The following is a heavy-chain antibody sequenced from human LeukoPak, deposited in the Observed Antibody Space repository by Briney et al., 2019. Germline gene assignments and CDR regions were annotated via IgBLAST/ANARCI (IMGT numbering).Heavy chain of an antibody. Sequence: GGSLRLSCAASGFTFSDYYMSWIRQAPGKGLEWVSYISSSGSTIYYADSVKGRFTISRDNAKNSLYLQMNSLRAEDTAVYYCARELRWGSPGPYMDVWGKGTTVTVSS. CDR2: ISSSGSTI. V-gene: IGHV3-11*04. CDR3: ARELRWGSPGPYMDV. D-gene: IGHD3-16*01. CDR1: GFTFSDYY. J-gene: IGHJ6*03.